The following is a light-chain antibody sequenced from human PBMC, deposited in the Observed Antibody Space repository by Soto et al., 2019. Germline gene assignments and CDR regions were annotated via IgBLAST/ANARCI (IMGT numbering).Light chain of an antibody. CDR1: SSDIGDNKY. J-gene: IGLJ3*02. CDR2: DVS. CDR3: SSYATSSTPVM. V-gene: IGLV2-14*01. Sequence: QSVLTQPASVSGSPGQSITISCTGSSSDIGDNKYVSWYQQHPGKAPKLMIYDVSNRPSGVSNRFSGSKSGNTASLTISGLQGEDEADYFCSSYATSSTPVMFGGGTKLTVL.